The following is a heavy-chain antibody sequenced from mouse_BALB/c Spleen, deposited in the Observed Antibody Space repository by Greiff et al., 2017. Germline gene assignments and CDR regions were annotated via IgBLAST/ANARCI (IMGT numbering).Heavy chain of an antibody. V-gene: IGHV3-6*02. D-gene: IGHD2-3*01. CDR3: ARDGYYVLYAMDY. CDR1: GYSITSGYY. CDR2: ISYDGSN. Sequence: DVKLQESGPGLVKPSQSLSLTCSVTGYSITSGYYWNWIRQFPGNKLEWMGYISYDGSNNYNPSLKNRISITRDTSKNQFFLKLNSVTTEDTATYYCARDGYYVLYAMDYWGQGTSVTVSS. J-gene: IGHJ4*01.